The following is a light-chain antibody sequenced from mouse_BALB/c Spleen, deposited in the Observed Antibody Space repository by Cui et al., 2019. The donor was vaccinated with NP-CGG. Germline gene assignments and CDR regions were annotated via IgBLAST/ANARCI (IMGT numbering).Light chain of an antibody. CDR3: ALWYSNHWV. V-gene: IGLV1*01. J-gene: IGLJ1*01. Sequence: AVVTQEHLLTTSPGETVTLTCRSSTGAVTTSNYANWVQEKPDHLFTGLIGGTNNRAPGVPARFSGSLIGDKAALTITGAQTEDEAIYFCALWYSNHWVFGGGTKLTVL. CDR1: TGAVTTSNY. CDR2: GTN.